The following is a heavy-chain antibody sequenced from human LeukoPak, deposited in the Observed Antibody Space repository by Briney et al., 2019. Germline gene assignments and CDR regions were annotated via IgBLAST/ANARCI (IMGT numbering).Heavy chain of an antibody. CDR2: ISYDGSNK. D-gene: IGHD3-22*01. CDR1: GFTFSSYA. CDR3: ARVGEDSSGYYLPDY. J-gene: IGHJ4*02. V-gene: IGHV3-30*04. Sequence: GGSLRLSCAASGFTFSSYAMHWVRQAPGKGLEWVAVISYDGSNKYYADSVKGRFTISRDNAKNSLYLQMNSLRAEDTAVYYCARVGEDSSGYYLPDYWGQGTLVTVSS.